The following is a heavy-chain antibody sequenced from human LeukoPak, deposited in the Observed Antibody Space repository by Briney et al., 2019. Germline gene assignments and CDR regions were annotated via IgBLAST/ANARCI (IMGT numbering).Heavy chain of an antibody. CDR2: ISGSGGST. V-gene: IGHV3-23*01. D-gene: IGHD1-26*01. Sequence: GGSLRLSCAASGFTFSSYAMSWVRQAPGKGLEWVSAISGSGGSTYYADSVKGRFTISRDNSKNTLYLQTNSLRAEDTAVYYCARSSEWELLYDYWGQGTLVTVSS. J-gene: IGHJ4*02. CDR3: ARSSEWELLYDY. CDR1: GFTFSSYA.